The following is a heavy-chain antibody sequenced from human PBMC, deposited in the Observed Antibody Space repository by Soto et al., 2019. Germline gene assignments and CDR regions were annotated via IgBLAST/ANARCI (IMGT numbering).Heavy chain of an antibody. CDR1: GGSIIGFY. CDR3: ARNDRIAKLQNGMGL. Sequence: SETLSLTCTVSGGSIIGFYWSWMRQPPGKGLEWIGYIFYAGTTLYTPSLKSRVTISVDTSKNQFSLKLSSVTAADTAVYYCARNDRIAKLQNGMGLWGQATMVTVYS. CDR2: IFYAGTT. V-gene: IGHV4-59*01. J-gene: IGHJ6*02.